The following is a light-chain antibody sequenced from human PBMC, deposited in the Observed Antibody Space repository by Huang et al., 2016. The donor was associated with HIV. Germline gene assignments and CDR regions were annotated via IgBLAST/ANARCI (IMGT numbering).Light chain of an antibody. CDR1: QNITKS. J-gene: IGKJ1*01. CDR2: TAS. CDR3: QQSFSVPRT. Sequence: DIQMTQSPPSLSASVGDKVTFTCRANQNITKSLNWYQQKPGTAPKLLIYTASTLESGVPSRFSGGGAGSRFTLNITNLQPEDFATYYCQQSFSVPRTFG. V-gene: IGKV1-39*01.